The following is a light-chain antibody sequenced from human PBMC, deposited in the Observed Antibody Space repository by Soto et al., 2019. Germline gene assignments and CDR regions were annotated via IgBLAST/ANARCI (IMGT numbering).Light chain of an antibody. V-gene: IGKV3-11*01. CDR1: QSFRGL. Sequence: EVVLTQSPVTLSVSPGERATLSCRAIQSFRGLLAWYQQKPGQAPRLLIYDAYNRATGIPPRFSGSGSGTDFTLTISSLEPEDSAVYYCQQRHMWPITFGQGTRLEIK. CDR2: DAY. J-gene: IGKJ5*01. CDR3: QQRHMWPIT.